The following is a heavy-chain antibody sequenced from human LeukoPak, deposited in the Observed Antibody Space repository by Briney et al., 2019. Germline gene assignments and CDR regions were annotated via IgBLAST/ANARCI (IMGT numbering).Heavy chain of an antibody. V-gene: IGHV4-59*01. J-gene: IGHJ4*02. CDR3: AKLVPLPTVFDFDY. CDR1: GGSISTYY. D-gene: IGHD1-26*01. Sequence: SETLSLTCTVFGGSISTYYWTWIGQPPGKGLEWIGYNHYTGSTNHNPSLKSRVTMSVDTSKNQFSLKLSSVTAADTAVYYCAKLVPLPTVFDFDYWGQGILVTVSS. CDR2: NHYTGST.